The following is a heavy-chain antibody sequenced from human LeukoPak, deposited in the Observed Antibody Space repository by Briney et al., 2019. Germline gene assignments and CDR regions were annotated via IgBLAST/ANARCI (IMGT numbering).Heavy chain of an antibody. J-gene: IGHJ4*02. CDR1: GFTFSSYS. Sequence: GGSLRLSCAASGFTFSSYSMNWVRQAPGKGLEWVSSISSSSSYIYYADSVKGRFTISRDNAKNSLYLQMNSLGAEDTAVYYCASLITIFGVVYDYWGQGTLVTVSS. V-gene: IGHV3-21*01. CDR2: ISSSSSYI. CDR3: ASLITIFGVVYDY. D-gene: IGHD3-3*01.